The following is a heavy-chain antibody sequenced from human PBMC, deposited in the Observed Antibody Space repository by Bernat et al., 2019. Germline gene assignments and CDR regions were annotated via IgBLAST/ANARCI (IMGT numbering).Heavy chain of an antibody. D-gene: IGHD6-13*01. Sequence: EVQLLESGGGLVQPGGSLRLSCAASGFTYGYYDMSLVRQAPGKGLEWVTSISAGGGGTYFGDYMRRRFTISRDNSKNTLNLQVNSLRAEDTAVYYCAKEGYSRGVIDFWGQGTLVNISS. CDR3: AKEGYSRGVIDF. CDR1: GFTYGYYD. J-gene: IGHJ4*02. CDR2: ISAGGGGT. V-gene: IGHV3-23*01.